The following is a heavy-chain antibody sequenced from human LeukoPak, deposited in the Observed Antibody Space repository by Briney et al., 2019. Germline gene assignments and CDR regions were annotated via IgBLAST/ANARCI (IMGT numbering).Heavy chain of an antibody. CDR1: GGSFSGYY. CDR3: ARDRNYYGSGSYPRAGYFQH. Sequence: SETLSLTCAVYGGSFSGYYWSWIRQPPGKGLLWIGEINHSGRTNYNPSLKSRVNISVDTSKNQFSLKLSSVTAADTAVYYCARDRNYYGSGSYPRAGYFQHWGQGTLVTVSS. J-gene: IGHJ1*01. V-gene: IGHV4-34*01. D-gene: IGHD3-10*01. CDR2: INHSGRT.